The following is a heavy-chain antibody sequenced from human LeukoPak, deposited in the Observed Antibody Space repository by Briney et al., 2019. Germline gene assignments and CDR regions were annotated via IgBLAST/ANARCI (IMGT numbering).Heavy chain of an antibody. CDR2: INPNSGGT. V-gene: IGHV1-2*02. J-gene: IGHJ5*02. Sequence: GASVKVSCKASGYTFTGYYMHWVRQAPGQGLEWMGWINPNSGGTNYAQKFQGRVTMTRDTSISTAYMELSRLRPDDTAVYYCARAGIVVGPPSDEDWFDPWGQGTLVTVSS. CDR1: GYTFTGYY. CDR3: ARAGIVVGPPSDEDWFDP. D-gene: IGHD2-2*01.